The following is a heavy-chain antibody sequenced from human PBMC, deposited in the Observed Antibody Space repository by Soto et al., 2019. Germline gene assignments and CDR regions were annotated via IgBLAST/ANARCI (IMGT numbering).Heavy chain of an antibody. CDR2: INNSGST. J-gene: IGHJ4*02. CDR3: ARGRRVYASHYFDS. D-gene: IGHD2-8*01. V-gene: IGHV4-34*01. Sequence: QVQLQQWGAGLLKPSETLSLTCAVYGGSFSGYYWSWIRQPPGKGLEWIGEINNSGSTNYNPSLKSRVPISVDPSKSQVSLTLSSVTSADTDVYSCARGRRVYASHYFDSWGQGTLVTVSS. CDR1: GGSFSGYY.